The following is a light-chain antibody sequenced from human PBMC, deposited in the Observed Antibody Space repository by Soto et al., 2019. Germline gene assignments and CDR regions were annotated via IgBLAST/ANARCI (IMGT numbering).Light chain of an antibody. Sequence: QPVLTQSSSASASLGSSVKLTCTLSSGXSTSIIAWHQQQPGKAPRYLMRLEGSGNYNKGSGIPDRFSGSSSGADRCLTXXXLXXXXXXXYYCETWDTNTRVFGGGTKLTVL. CDR1: SGXSTSI. V-gene: IGLV4-60*02. CDR3: ETWDTNTRV. CDR2: LEGSGNY. J-gene: IGLJ2*01.